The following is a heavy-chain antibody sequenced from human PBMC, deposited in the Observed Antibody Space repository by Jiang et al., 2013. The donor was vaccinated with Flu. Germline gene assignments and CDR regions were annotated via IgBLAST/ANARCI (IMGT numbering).Heavy chain of an antibody. Sequence: GAEVKKPGASVKVSCKVSGYTLTELSMHWVRQAPGKGLEWMGGFDPEDGETIYAQKFQGRVTMTEDTSTDTAYMELSSLRSEDTAVYYCTAARWFYGDYDDAFDIWGQGQWSPSLQ. J-gene: IGHJ3*02. D-gene: IGHD4-17*01. CDR2: FDPEDGET. CDR1: GYTLTELS. V-gene: IGHV1-24*01. CDR3: TAARWFYGDYDDAFDI.